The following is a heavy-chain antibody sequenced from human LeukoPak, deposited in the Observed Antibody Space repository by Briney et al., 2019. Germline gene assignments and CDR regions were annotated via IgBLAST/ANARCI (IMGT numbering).Heavy chain of an antibody. CDR3: ARGSIAVAVYYYYYYMDV. V-gene: IGHV3-21*01. D-gene: IGHD6-19*01. J-gene: IGHJ6*03. CDR1: GFTFSSYG. CDR2: ISSSSSYI. Sequence: SGRSLRLSCAASGFTFSSYGMKWVRQAAGKGLEWVSSISSSSSYIYYADSVKGRFTISRDNAKNSLYLQMNSLRAEDTAVYYCARGSIAVAVYYYYYYMDVWGKGTTVTVSS.